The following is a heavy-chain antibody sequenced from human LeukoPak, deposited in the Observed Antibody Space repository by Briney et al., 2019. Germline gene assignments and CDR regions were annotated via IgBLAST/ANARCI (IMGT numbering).Heavy chain of an antibody. Sequence: SETLSLTCTVSGGSISSYYWSWIRQPPGKGLEWIGYIYTSGSTNYNPSLKSRVTIPVDTSKNQFSLKLSSVTAADTAVYYCARAGSVGGYSVYYYYMDVWGKGTTVTVSS. D-gene: IGHD3-22*01. CDR3: ARAGSVGGYSVYYYYMDV. J-gene: IGHJ6*03. CDR2: IYTSGST. V-gene: IGHV4-4*09. CDR1: GGSISSYY.